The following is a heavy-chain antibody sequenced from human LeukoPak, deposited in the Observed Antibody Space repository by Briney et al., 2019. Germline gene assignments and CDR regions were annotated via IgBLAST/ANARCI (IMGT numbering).Heavy chain of an antibody. J-gene: IGHJ4*02. V-gene: IGHV3-21*01. D-gene: IGHD5-24*01. CDR3: ARERSNRRDGYNDFDY. Sequence: GGSLRLSCAASGFTFSSYSMNWVRQAPGKGLEWVSSISSSSSYIYYADSVKGRFTISRDNAKNSLYLQMNSLRAEDTAVYYCARERSNRRDGYNDFDYWGQGTLVTVSS. CDR2: ISSSSSYI. CDR1: GFTFSSYS.